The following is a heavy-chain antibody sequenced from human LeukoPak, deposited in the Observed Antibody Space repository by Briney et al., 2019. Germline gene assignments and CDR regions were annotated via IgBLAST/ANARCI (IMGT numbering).Heavy chain of an antibody. J-gene: IGHJ4*02. V-gene: IGHV3-30*18. CDR3: AKGPLAYCGGDCYSGLGDY. CDR2: ISYDGSNK. CDR1: GFTFSSYG. Sequence: PGRSLRLSCAASGFTFSSYGMHWVRQAPGKGLEWVAVISYDGSNKYYADSVKGRFTISRDNSKNTLYLQMNSLRAEDTAVYYCAKGPLAYCGGDCYSGLGDYWGQGTLVTVSS. D-gene: IGHD2-21*02.